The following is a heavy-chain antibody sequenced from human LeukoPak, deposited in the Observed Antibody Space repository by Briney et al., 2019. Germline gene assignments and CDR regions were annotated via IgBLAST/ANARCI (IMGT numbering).Heavy chain of an antibody. V-gene: IGHV1-2*02. D-gene: IGHD3-22*01. CDR2: INPNSGGT. J-gene: IGHJ4*02. CDR3: ARALTYYYDSSGNYFDY. Sequence: SVKVSCKASGYTFTGYYMHWVRQAPGQGLEWMGWINPNSGGTNYAQKFQGRVTMTRDTSISTAYMELSRPRSVDTAVYYCARALTYYYDSSGNYFDYWGQGTLVTVSS. CDR1: GYTFTGYY.